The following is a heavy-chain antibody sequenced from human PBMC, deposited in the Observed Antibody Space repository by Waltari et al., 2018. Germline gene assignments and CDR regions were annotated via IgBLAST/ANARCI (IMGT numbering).Heavy chain of an antibody. J-gene: IGHJ5*02. V-gene: IGHV4-59*01. D-gene: IGHD6-6*01. CDR1: GGSISGYY. CDR3: AKMAGTWQLAENWFDP. Sequence: QVQLQESGPGLVQSSETLSLTCSVPGGSISGYYWSWIRQPPGKGLEWIGYIHYSGSTNYNPSLKSRVSISVDTSKNQFSLNLRSVSAADTAVYYCAKMAGTWQLAENWFDPWGQGTLVTVSS. CDR2: IHYSGST.